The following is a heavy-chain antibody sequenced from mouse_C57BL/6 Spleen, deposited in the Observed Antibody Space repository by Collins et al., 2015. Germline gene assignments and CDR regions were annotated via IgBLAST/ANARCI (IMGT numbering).Heavy chain of an antibody. CDR1: GYTFTDYY. D-gene: IGHD1-1*02. Sequence: EVQLQQSGPVLVKPGASVKMSYKASGYTFTDYYMNWVKQSHGKSLEWIGVINPYNGGTSYNQKFKGKATLTVDKSSSTAYMELNSLTSEDSAVYYCARSPYGPDYWGQGTTLTVSS. J-gene: IGHJ2*01. V-gene: IGHV1-19*01. CDR3: ARSPYGPDY. CDR2: INPYNGGT.